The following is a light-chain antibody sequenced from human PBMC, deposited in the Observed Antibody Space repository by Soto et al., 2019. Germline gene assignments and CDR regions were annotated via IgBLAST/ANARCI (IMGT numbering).Light chain of an antibody. CDR3: QSYDSSLSVV. Sequence: QPVLTQPPSVSGAPGQRVTISCTGSSSNIGAGYDVHWYQQLPGTAPKLLIYGNSNRPSGVPDRFSGSKSGTSASLAITGLQAEDEADYYCQSYDSSLSVVFGGVTKVTV. V-gene: IGLV1-40*01. CDR2: GNS. J-gene: IGLJ2*01. CDR1: SSNIGAGYD.